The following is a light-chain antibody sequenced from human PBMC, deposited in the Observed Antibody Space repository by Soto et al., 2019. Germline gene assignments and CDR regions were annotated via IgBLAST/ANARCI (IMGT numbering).Light chain of an antibody. Sequence: EIVMTQSPATLSVSPGERATLSCRASQSVSSNLAWFQQKPGQAPRLLIYGASTRATGIPARFSGSGSGTEFTLTISSLQSEDSATYYCQQYKSFSLTFGGGTRVEVK. J-gene: IGKJ4*01. CDR3: QQYKSFSLT. CDR2: GAS. CDR1: QSVSSN. V-gene: IGKV3-15*01.